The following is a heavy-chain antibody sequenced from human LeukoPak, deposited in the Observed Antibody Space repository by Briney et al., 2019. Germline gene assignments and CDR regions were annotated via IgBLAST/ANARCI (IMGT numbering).Heavy chain of an antibody. J-gene: IGHJ6*03. D-gene: IGHD3-10*01. Sequence: SETLSLTCAVSGGSISSSNWWSWVRQPPGKGLEWIGEINHSGSTNYNPSLKSRVTISVDTSKNQFSLKLSSVTAADTAVYYCARIPSGVRGVIPGYYYYYYYMDVWGKGTTVTISS. CDR2: INHSGST. CDR3: ARIPSGVRGVIPGYYYYYYYMDV. CDR1: GGSISSSNW. V-gene: IGHV4-4*02.